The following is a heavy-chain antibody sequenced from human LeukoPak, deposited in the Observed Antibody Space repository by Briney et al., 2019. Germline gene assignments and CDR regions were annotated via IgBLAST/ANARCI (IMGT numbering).Heavy chain of an antibody. J-gene: IGHJ4*02. Sequence: SQTLSLTCTVSGGSISSGDYYWSWIRQPPGKGLEWIGYIYYSGSTYYNPSLKSRVTISVDTSKNQFSLKLSSVTAADTAVYYCARVGGGSGSSYYFDYWGQGTLVTVSS. CDR1: GGSISSGDYY. D-gene: IGHD3-10*01. CDR2: IYYSGST. V-gene: IGHV4-30-4*08. CDR3: ARVGGGSGSSYYFDY.